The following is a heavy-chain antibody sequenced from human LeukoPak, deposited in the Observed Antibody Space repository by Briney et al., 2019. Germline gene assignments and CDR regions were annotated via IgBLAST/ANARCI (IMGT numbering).Heavy chain of an antibody. Sequence: GESLKISCKGSGYSFTGYWIGWVHQMPGKGLEWMGIIYPGDSDTRYSPSFQGQVTISADKSISTAYLQWSSLKASDTAMYYCARRGYYYGSGSYIHFDYWGQGTLVTVSS. D-gene: IGHD3-10*01. V-gene: IGHV5-51*07. CDR1: GYSFTGYW. CDR3: ARRGYYYGSGSYIHFDY. J-gene: IGHJ4*02. CDR2: IYPGDSDT.